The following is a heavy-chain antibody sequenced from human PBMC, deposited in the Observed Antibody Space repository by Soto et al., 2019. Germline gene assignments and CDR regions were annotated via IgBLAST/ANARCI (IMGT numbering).Heavy chain of an antibody. CDR2: IYYSGST. CDR1: GGSISSGGYY. V-gene: IGHV4-31*03. J-gene: IGHJ3*02. D-gene: IGHD2-15*01. Sequence: SETLSLTCTVSGGSISSGGYYWSWIRQHPGKGLEWIGYIYYSGSTYYNPSLKSRVTISVDTSKNQFSLKLSSVTAADTAVYYCARLDRGRAFDIWGQGTMVTVSS. CDR3: ARLDRGRAFDI.